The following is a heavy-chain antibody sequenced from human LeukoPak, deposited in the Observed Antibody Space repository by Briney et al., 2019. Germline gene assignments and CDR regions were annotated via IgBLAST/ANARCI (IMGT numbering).Heavy chain of an antibody. J-gene: IGHJ4*02. CDR3: ARTPRDYIWGSYRLFDY. CDR2: MNPNSGNT. CDR1: GYTFTSYD. Sequence: ASVKVSCKASGYTFTSYDINWVRQATGQGLEWMGWMNPNSGNTGYAQKFQGRVTMTRNTSISTAYMELSSLRSEDTAVYYCARTPRDYIWGSYRLFDYWGQGTLVTVSS. V-gene: IGHV1-8*01. D-gene: IGHD3-16*02.